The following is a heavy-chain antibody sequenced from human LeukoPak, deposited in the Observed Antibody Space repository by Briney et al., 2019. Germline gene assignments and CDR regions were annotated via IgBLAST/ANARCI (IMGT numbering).Heavy chain of an antibody. J-gene: IGHJ4*02. CDR2: ISGSGDYT. CDR3: AKGSEYCSRTTCYPIDY. D-gene: IGHD2-2*01. Sequence: GGSLRLSCAASGFTFSSQAMSWVRQASGKGLEWVSAISGSGDYTYYIDSVKGRFTISRDNSKNTLSLQMNSLRVEDTALYYCAKGSEYCSRTTCYPIDYWGQGILVTVSS. V-gene: IGHV3-23*01. CDR1: GFTFSSQA.